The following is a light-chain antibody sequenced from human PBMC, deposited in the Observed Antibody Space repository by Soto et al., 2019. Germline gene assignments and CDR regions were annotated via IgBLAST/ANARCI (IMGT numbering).Light chain of an antibody. Sequence: DIQLTQSPSFLSASVGDRVTITCRASQGISTYLAWYQQKPGKAPNLLIYATFTLQSGVPSRFSGSGSGTEFTLTISSLQPEDFATYYCQQLHNYPITFGQGTRLEIK. V-gene: IGKV1-9*01. CDR3: QQLHNYPIT. J-gene: IGKJ5*01. CDR1: QGISTY. CDR2: ATF.